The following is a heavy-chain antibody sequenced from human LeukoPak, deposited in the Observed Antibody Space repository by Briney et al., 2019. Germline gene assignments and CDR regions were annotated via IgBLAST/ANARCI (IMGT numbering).Heavy chain of an antibody. V-gene: IGHV4-39*01. D-gene: IGHD3-16*02. CDR2: IYYSGST. CDR1: GFTFSSYG. Sequence: GSLRLSCAASGFTFSSYGMHWVRQAPGKGLEWIGSIYYSGSTYYNQSPKSRVTISVDTSKNQFSLKLSSVTAADTAVYYCARHRYDYVWGSYRDWGGSLNWFDPWGQGTLVTVSS. J-gene: IGHJ5*02. CDR3: ARHRYDYVWGSYRDWGGSLNWFDP.